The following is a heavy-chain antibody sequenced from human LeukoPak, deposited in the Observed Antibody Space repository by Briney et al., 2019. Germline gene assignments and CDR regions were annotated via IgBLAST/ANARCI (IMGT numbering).Heavy chain of an antibody. CDR3: AKDGCSGGSCYSYYYYGMDV. CDR2: INSSGSTI. V-gene: IGHV3-48*03. CDR1: GFTFSSYE. D-gene: IGHD2-15*01. J-gene: IGHJ6*02. Sequence: GGSLRLSCAASGFTFSSYEMNWVRQAPGKGVERVSYINSSGSTIYYANSVKGRFTISRDNAKNSLYLQMNSLRAEDTAVYYCAKDGCSGGSCYSYYYYGMDVWVQGTTVTVSS.